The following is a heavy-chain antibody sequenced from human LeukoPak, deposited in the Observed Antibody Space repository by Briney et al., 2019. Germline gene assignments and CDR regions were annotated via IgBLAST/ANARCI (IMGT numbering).Heavy chain of an antibody. CDR2: ISASGAVP. J-gene: IGHJ4*02. V-gene: IGHV3-11*04. D-gene: IGHD3-22*01. CDR3: ARSLIVASEDY. Sequence: KPGGSLRLSCAASGFRFYSFYMGWIRQVPGKGLDYIAFISASGAVPYYAESVKGRFTISRDNAKNSVSLQMNSLSADDTAVYYCARSLIVASEDYWGQGTLVTVSS. CDR1: GFRFYSFY.